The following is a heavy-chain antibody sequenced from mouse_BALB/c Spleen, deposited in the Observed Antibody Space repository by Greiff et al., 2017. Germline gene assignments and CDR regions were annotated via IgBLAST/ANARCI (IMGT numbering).Heavy chain of an antibody. D-gene: IGHD2-10*02. Sequence: EVKLLESGPGLVKPSQSLSLTCTVTGYSITSDYAWNWIRQFPGNKLEWMGYISYSGSTSYNPSLKSRISITRDTSKNQFFLQLNSVTTEDTATYYCAREQYGHYFDYWGQGTTLTVSS. CDR3: AREQYGHYFDY. J-gene: IGHJ2*01. CDR2: ISYSGST. V-gene: IGHV3-2*02. CDR1: GYSITSDYA.